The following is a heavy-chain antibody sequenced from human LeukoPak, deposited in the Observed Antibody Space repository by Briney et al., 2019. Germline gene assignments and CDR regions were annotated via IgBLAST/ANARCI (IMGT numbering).Heavy chain of an antibody. Sequence: PSETLSLTCTVSGGSISSSSYYWGWIRQPPGKGLEWIGSIYYSGSTYYNPSLKSRVTISVDTSKNQFSLKLSSVTAADTAVYYCAEVISGNFDYWGQGTLVTVSS. CDR1: GGSISSSSYY. J-gene: IGHJ4*02. CDR2: IYYSGST. CDR3: AEVISGNFDY. D-gene: IGHD2-21*01. V-gene: IGHV4-39*07.